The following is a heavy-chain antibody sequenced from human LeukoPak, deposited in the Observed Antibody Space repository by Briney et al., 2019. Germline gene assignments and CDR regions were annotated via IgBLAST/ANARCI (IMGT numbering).Heavy chain of an antibody. V-gene: IGHV3-64D*09. CDR3: VKITSVTGGDC. D-gene: IGHD1-1*01. Sequence: GGSLRLSCAASGFTFSSYAMSWVRQAPGKGLEYVSGISSNGGSSFYADSVKGRFTISRDNSKNTLYLQMSSLRAEDTAVYYCVKITSVTGGDCWGQGTRLTVSS. CDR2: ISSNGGSS. CDR1: GFTFSSYA. J-gene: IGHJ4*02.